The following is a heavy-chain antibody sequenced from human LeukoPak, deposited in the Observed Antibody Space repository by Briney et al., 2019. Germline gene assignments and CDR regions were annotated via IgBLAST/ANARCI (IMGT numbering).Heavy chain of an antibody. D-gene: IGHD5-18*01. CDR1: GFLFSAYG. CDR2: IWYNGTNK. Sequence: GGSLRLSCTASGFLFSAYGMHWVRQAPGKGLEWVAVIWYNGTNKYYADSVKGRFTISRDNSKNTLYLQMNSLRAEDTAVYYCARDRRGFSYGYWGFDYWGQGTLVTVSS. J-gene: IGHJ4*02. V-gene: IGHV3-33*01. CDR3: ARDRRGFSYGYWGFDY.